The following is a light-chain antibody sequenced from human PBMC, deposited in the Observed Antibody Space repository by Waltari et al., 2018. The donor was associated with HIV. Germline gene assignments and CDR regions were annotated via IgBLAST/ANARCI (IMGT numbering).Light chain of an antibody. V-gene: IGLV2-23*02. Sequence: QSALTQPASVSGSPGQSITISCTGTSSDVGSYNLVSWYQQHPGKAPKLMLSEVNKRPSGVSNRFSGSKSGNTASLTISGLQAEDEADYYCSSYATAGTYVLFGGGTKLTVL. CDR2: EVN. CDR3: SSYATAGTYVL. CDR1: SSDVGSYNL. J-gene: IGLJ2*01.